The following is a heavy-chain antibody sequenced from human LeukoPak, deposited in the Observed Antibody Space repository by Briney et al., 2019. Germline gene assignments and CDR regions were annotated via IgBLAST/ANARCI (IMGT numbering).Heavy chain of an antibody. CDR1: GGSISSYY. V-gene: IGHV4-4*07. CDR3: ARGGGLITMIVVAYDAFDI. Sequence: SETLSLTCTVSGGSISSYYWSWIRQPAGKGLEWIGRIYTSGSTNYNPSLKSRVTMSVDTSKNQFSLKLSSVTAADTAVYYCARGGGLITMIVVAYDAFDIWGQGTMVTVSS. CDR2: IYTSGST. D-gene: IGHD3-22*01. J-gene: IGHJ3*02.